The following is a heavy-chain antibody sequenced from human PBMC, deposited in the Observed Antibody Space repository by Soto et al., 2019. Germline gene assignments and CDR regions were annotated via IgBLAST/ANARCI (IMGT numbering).Heavy chain of an antibody. D-gene: IGHD6-13*01. CDR2: IKQDGSEK. J-gene: IGHJ3*02. V-gene: IGHV3-7*01. Sequence: PGGSLRLSCAASGLTFSSYWMSWVRQAPGKGLEWVANIKQDGSEKYYVDSVKGRFTISRDNAKNSLYLQMNSLRAEDTAVYYCAREARRWYSSSWPKDAFDIWGQGTMVTVSS. CDR1: GLTFSSYW. CDR3: AREARRWYSSSWPKDAFDI.